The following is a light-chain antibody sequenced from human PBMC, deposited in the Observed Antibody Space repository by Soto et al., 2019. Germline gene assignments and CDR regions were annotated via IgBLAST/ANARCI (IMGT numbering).Light chain of an antibody. V-gene: IGLV2-8*01. Sequence: QSALTQPPSASGSPGQSVTITWTETRSDVGAYKYVSWYQQYPGKAPKLMIYEVSKRPSGVPDRFSGSKSGNTASLTVSGLQAEDEADYYCTSYVGSDIWVFGGGTKLTVL. CDR2: EVS. CDR1: RSDVGAYKY. CDR3: TSYVGSDIWV. J-gene: IGLJ3*02.